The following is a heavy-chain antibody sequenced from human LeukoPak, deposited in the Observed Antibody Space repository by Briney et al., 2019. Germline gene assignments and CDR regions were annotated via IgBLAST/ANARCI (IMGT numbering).Heavy chain of an antibody. J-gene: IGHJ6*02. CDR2: ISSDGIRT. V-gene: IGHV3-64*04. CDR3: ATTGGVGSNPYYYYYGMDV. D-gene: IGHD3-10*01. Sequence: GGSLRLSCSASGFTFSTCAMHWVRQAPGKGLEYVSAISSDGIRTYYADSVKGRFTISRDNSKNTLYLQMNSLRAEDTAVYYCATTGGVGSNPYYYYYGMDVWGQGTTVTVSS. CDR1: GFTFSTCA.